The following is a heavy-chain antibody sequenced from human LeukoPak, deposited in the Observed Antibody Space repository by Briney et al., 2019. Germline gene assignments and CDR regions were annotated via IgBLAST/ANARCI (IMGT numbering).Heavy chain of an antibody. V-gene: IGHV4-61*05. Sequence: SETLSLTCTVSGGSISSSTYYWGWIRQPPGKGLEWVGYIHYSGSTNYNPSLKSRVTISVDTSKIHFSLNVKSVTAADTAVYYCASHHGWGSYPDAFDIWGPGTPVTVSS. J-gene: IGHJ3*02. CDR1: GGSISSSTYY. D-gene: IGHD3-10*01. CDR2: IHYSGST. CDR3: ASHHGWGSYPDAFDI.